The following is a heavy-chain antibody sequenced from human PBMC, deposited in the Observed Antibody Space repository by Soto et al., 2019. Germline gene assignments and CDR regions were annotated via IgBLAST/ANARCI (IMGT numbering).Heavy chain of an antibody. J-gene: IGHJ6*02. Sequence: QVQLVQSGAEVKKPGSSVKVSCKASGGTFSSYAISWVRQAPGQGLEWMGGFIPIFGTADYAQKFQGRVTITADESXXTAYMELSSLRSEDTAVYYCARGLTGTTLAYGMDVWGQGTTVTVSS. D-gene: IGHD1-7*01. CDR2: FIPIFGTA. CDR1: GGTFSSYA. V-gene: IGHV1-69*12. CDR3: ARGLTGTTLAYGMDV.